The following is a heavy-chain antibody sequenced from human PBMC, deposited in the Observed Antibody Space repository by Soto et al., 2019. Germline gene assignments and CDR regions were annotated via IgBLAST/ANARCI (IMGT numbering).Heavy chain of an antibody. D-gene: IGHD3-10*01. CDR2: IYYSGST. CDR3: ATNVRITMVRGQLYFDY. J-gene: IGHJ4*02. CDR1: GGSISSSSYY. Sequence: QLQLQESGPGLVKPSETLSLTCTVSGGSISSSSYYWGWIRQPPGKGLEWIGSIYYSGSTYYNPSLKSRVTISVDTSKNQFSLKLSSVTAADTAVYYCATNVRITMVRGQLYFDYWGQGTLVTVSS. V-gene: IGHV4-39*01.